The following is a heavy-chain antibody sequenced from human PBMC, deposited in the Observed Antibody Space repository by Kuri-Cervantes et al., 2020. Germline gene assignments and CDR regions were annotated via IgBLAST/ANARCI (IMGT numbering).Heavy chain of an antibody. CDR3: ARGGFDLLSLHFDY. Sequence: SETLSLTCAVFGGSISSGGYYWSWIRQPPGKGLEWIGYIYYSGSTNYNPSLKSRVTISVDTSKNQFSLKLSSVTAADTAVYYCARGGFDLLSLHFDYWGQGTLVTVSS. CDR1: GGSISSGGYY. V-gene: IGHV4-61*08. J-gene: IGHJ4*02. CDR2: IYYSGST. D-gene: IGHD3-10*01.